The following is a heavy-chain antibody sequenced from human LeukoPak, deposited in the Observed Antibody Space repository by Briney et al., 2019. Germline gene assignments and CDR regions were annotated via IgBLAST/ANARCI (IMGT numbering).Heavy chain of an antibody. D-gene: IGHD3-9*01. J-gene: IGHJ4*02. V-gene: IGHV3-21*01. CDR3: ASDQDFDRLPRPLLSY. CDR1: GLTLRSFS. Sequence: NPGGSLRLSCAVSGLTLRSFSMKWARQAPGKGLEWVSSISSSSSYIYYADSVKGRFTISRDNAKNSLYLQMNSLRAEDTAVYYYASDQDFDRLPRPLLSYWGQGTLVTVSS. CDR2: ISSSSSYI.